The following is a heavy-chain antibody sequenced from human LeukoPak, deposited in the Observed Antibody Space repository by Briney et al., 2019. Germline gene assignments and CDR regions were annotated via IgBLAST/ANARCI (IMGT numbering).Heavy chain of an antibody. V-gene: IGHV3-21*01. CDR3: AKDHSSGWYYFDY. CDR2: ISSSSSYI. D-gene: IGHD6-19*01. CDR1: GFTFSSYS. Sequence: GRSLRLSCAASGFTFSSYSMNWVRQAPGKGLEWVSSISSSSSYIYYADSVKGRFTISRDNAKNSLYLQMNSLRAEDTAVYYCAKDHSSGWYYFDYWGQGTLVTVSS. J-gene: IGHJ4*02.